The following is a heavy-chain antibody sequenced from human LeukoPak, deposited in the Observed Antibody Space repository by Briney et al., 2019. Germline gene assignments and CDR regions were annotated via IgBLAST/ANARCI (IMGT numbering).Heavy chain of an antibody. Sequence: PGGSLRLSCAASGFTFSSYAMSWVRQAPGKGLEWVSAISGSGGSTYYADSVKGRFTISRDNSKNTLYLQMNSLRAEDTAVYYCARDQTRAAAGTRSWGMDVWGQGTTVTVSS. CDR1: GFTFSSYA. CDR2: ISGSGGST. J-gene: IGHJ6*02. CDR3: ARDQTRAAAGTRSWGMDV. V-gene: IGHV3-23*01. D-gene: IGHD6-13*01.